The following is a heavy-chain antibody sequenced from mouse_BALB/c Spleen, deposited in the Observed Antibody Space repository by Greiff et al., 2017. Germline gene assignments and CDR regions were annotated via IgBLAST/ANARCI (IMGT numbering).Heavy chain of an antibody. CDR1: GFTFSSYG. V-gene: IGHV5-6-3*01. J-gene: IGHJ1*01. Sequence: DVKLVESGGGLVQPGGSLKLSCAASGFTFSSYGMSWVRQTPDKRLELVATINSNGGSTYYPDSVKGRFTISRDNAKNTLYLQMSSLKSEDTAMYYCARDRRSYWYFDVWGAGTTVTVSS. CDR3: ARDRRSYWYFDV. CDR2: INSNGGST.